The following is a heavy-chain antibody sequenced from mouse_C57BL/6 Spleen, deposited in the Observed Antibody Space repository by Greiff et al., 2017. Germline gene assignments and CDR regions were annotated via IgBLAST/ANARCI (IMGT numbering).Heavy chain of an antibody. V-gene: IGHV1-80*01. CDR3: ARTSNYYAMDD. D-gene: IGHD2-5*01. CDR1: GYAFSSYW. CDR2: IYPGDGDT. Sequence: QVHVKQSGAALVQPGASVKISCKASGYAFSSYWMNWVKQRPGKGLEWIGQIYPGDGDTNYNGKFKGKATLTADKSSSTAYMPRSSLTSEDSAVYFCARTSNYYAMDDWGQGTSVTVSS. J-gene: IGHJ4*01.